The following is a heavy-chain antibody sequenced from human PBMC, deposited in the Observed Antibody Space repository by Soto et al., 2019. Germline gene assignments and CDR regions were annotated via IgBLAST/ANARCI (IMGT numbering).Heavy chain of an antibody. Sequence: QVQLVQSGAEVKKPGASVKVSCKASGYIFTNYYIHWVRQAPGQGLEWMGIINPSGSSTRYAQNFQGRVTMTRDTSSSTVYMELSSLRFEDTAVYYCARDVGDSGSPWFDPWGQGSLVTVSS. CDR3: ARDVGDSGSPWFDP. J-gene: IGHJ5*02. CDR2: INPSGSST. V-gene: IGHV1-46*01. D-gene: IGHD1-26*01. CDR1: GYIFTNYY.